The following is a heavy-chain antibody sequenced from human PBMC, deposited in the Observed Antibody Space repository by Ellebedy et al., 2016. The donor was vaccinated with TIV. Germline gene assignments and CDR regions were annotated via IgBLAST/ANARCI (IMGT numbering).Heavy chain of an antibody. CDR2: FDPEDGKT. D-gene: IGHD1-14*01. CDR3: ARDLAPGGNSGSFNI. Sequence: ASVKVSCXVSGFTLTELAMHWVRQAPGKGLEWMGRFDPEDGKTLYAQTVQGRLTMTEDTSTDTAYMELSRLRSDDTAVYYCARDLAPGGNSGSFNIWGQGTMVTVSS. J-gene: IGHJ3*02. V-gene: IGHV1-24*01. CDR1: GFTLTELA.